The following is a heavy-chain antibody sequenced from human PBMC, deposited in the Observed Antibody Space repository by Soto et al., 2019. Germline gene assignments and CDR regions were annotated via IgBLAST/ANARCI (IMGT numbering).Heavy chain of an antibody. CDR2: INPNSGGT. CDR1: GYTFTGYY. CDR3: ARVQRYSSSPQTYYYGMDV. Sequence: ASVKVSCKASGYTFTGYYMHWVRQAPGQGLEWMGWINPNSGGTNYAQKFQGRVTMTRDTSISTAYMELSRLRSDGTAVYYCARVQRYSSSPQTYYYGMDVWGQGTTVTVSS. D-gene: IGHD6-6*01. J-gene: IGHJ6*02. V-gene: IGHV1-2*02.